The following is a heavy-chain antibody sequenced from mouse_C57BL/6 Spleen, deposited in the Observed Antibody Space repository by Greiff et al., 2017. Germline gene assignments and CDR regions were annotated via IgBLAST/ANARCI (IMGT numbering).Heavy chain of an antibody. CDR2: ISSGSSTI. D-gene: IGHD4-1*01. Sequence: DVMLVESGGGLVKPGASLKLSCAASGFTFSDYGMHWVRQAPEEGLEWVAYISSGSSTIDYADTVKGRITFSRDNAKNTLFMQMTSLRSEYPAMYYCARRAWDAFGYWGQGTTLTVSS. J-gene: IGHJ2*01. V-gene: IGHV5-17*01. CDR3: ARRAWDAFGY. CDR1: GFTFSDYG.